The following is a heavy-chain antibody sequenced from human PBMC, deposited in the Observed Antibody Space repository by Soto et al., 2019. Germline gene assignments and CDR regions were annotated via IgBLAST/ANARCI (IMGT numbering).Heavy chain of an antibody. D-gene: IGHD3-3*01. J-gene: IGHJ6*02. V-gene: IGHV1-69*13. CDR1: GGTFSSYA. CDR3: ASPPYYDFWSGPPDYYYYGMDV. CDR2: IIPIFGTA. Sequence: GASVKVSCKASGGTFSSYAISWVRQAPGQGLEWMGGIIPIFGTANYAQKFQGRVTITADESTSTAYMELSSLRSEDTAVYYCASPPYYDFWSGPPDYYYYGMDVWGQGTTVTVSS.